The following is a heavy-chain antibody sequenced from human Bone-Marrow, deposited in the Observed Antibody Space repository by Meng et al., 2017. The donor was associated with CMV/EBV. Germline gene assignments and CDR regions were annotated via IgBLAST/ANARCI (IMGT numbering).Heavy chain of an antibody. CDR3: ASKTNYDFWSGYYNAYYGMDV. CDR1: GYTFTSYD. CDR2: MSPNSGNT. J-gene: IGHJ6*02. Sequence: ASVKVSCKASGYTFTSYDINWVRQATGQGLEWMGWMSPNSGNTGYAQKFQGRVTMTRNTSISTAYMELSSLRSEDTAVYYCASKTNYDFWSGYYNAYYGMDVWGQGTTVTVSS. D-gene: IGHD3-3*01. V-gene: IGHV1-8*01.